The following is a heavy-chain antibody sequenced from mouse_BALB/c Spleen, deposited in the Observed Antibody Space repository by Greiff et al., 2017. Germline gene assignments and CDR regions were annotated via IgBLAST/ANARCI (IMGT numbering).Heavy chain of an antibody. D-gene: IGHD2-3*01. CDR3: ARGGYYVSMDY. Sequence: VQLKESGGGLVQPGGSRKLSCAASGFTFSSFGMHWVRQAPEKGLEWVAYISSGSSTIYYADTVKGRFTISRDNPKNTLFLQMTSLRSEDTAMYYCARGGYYVSMDYWGQGTSVTVSS. CDR2: ISSGSSTI. J-gene: IGHJ4*01. CDR1: GFTFSSFG. V-gene: IGHV5-17*02.